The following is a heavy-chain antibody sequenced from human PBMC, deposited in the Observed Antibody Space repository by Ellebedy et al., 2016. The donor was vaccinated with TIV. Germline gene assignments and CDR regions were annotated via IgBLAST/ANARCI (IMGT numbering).Heavy chain of an antibody. D-gene: IGHD3-9*01. J-gene: IGHJ6*02. Sequence: AASVKVSCKASGYTFTSYYMHWVRQAPGQGLEWMGIINPSGGSTSYAQKFQGRVTMTRDTSISTAYMELSRLRSDDTAVYYCHFDWLARRHSHGMDVWGQGTTVTVSS. CDR2: INPSGGST. V-gene: IGHV1-46*01. CDR1: GYTFTSYY. CDR3: HFDWLARRHSHGMDV.